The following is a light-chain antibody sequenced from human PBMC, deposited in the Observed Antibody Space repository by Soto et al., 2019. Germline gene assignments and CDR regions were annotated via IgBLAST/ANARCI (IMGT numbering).Light chain of an antibody. J-gene: IGLJ3*02. V-gene: IGLV4-69*01. CDR3: QTWDAGIRV. CDR2: FNSDGSH. Sequence: QPVLSQSPSASASLGASVKLTCTLSSGHVDYAIAWHQQQPEKGPRYLMKFNSDGSHSKGDGIPDRFSGSSSGAEYYLTISSLQSEDEADYYCQTWDAGIRVFGGGTKLTVL. CDR1: SGHVDYA.